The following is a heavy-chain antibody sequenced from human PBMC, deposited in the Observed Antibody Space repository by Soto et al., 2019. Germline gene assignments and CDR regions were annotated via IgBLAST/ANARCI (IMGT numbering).Heavy chain of an antibody. Sequence: EVHLVESGGGLVKPGGSLRLSCAASGFTFSSYRMNWVRQAPGKGLEWVSSISSSSSYIYYADSLKGRSTISRDDAKNSLYLQLNRLRVEDTAVYYCAKDGGGSWYLDYWGRGILVAVSS. CDR1: GFTFSSYR. V-gene: IGHV3-21*01. J-gene: IGHJ4*02. CDR3: AKDGGGSWYLDY. CDR2: ISSSSSYI. D-gene: IGHD2-15*01.